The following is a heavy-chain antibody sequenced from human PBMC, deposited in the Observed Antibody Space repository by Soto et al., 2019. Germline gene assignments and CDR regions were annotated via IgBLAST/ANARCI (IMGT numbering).Heavy chain of an antibody. Sequence: QVQLQQWGAGLLKPSETLSLTCAVYGGPFSGYYWCWIRQPPGTGLERIGEINNSGSTNYNPSLKRRVTISVDTSKNQFSLKLSSVAAADTAVYYCARGTGTRGRQYNLFDPWGQGTLVTVSS. CDR1: GGPFSGYY. V-gene: IGHV4-34*01. CDR3: ARGTGTRGRQYNLFDP. J-gene: IGHJ5*02. D-gene: IGHD1-1*01. CDR2: INNSGST.